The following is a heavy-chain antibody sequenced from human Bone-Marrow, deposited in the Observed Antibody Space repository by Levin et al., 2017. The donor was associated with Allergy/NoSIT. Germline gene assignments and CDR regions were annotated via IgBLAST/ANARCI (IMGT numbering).Heavy chain of an antibody. V-gene: IGHV3-66*01. CDR3: GRDGPGGGH. Sequence: PGGSLRLSCTASGVTVFKNYFMWVRQAPGKGLEWVSHIYSGGGTNYADSVKGRFSVSRDNSRNTVYLQMNSLRADDTAVYYCGRDGPGGGHWGPGTQVTVSS. CDR2: IYSGGGT. D-gene: IGHD3-10*01. CDR1: GVTVFKNY. J-gene: IGHJ4*02.